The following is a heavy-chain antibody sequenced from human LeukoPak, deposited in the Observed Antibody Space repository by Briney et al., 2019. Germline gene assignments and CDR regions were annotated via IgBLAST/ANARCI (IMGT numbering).Heavy chain of an antibody. Sequence: SETLSLTCAVYGGSLSGYYWSWIRQPPGKGMEWVGEIDHSGSTNYNPSLKSRVTISVDTSKNQFSLKLSSVTAADTAVYYCARSLGATRYNLKYYFFYGLDVWGQGTTVTVSS. D-gene: IGHD1-26*01. J-gene: IGHJ6*02. CDR2: IDHSGST. V-gene: IGHV4-34*01. CDR1: GGSLSGYY. CDR3: ARSLGATRYNLKYYFFYGLDV.